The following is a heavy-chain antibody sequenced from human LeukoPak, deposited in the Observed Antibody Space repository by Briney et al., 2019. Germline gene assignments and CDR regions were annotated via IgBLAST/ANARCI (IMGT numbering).Heavy chain of an antibody. D-gene: IGHD3-22*01. J-gene: IGHJ5*02. CDR2: MYTSGSA. V-gene: IGHV4-61*02. Sequence: SQTLSLTCTVSGGSISSGSYYWSWIRQPAGKGLEWIGRMYTSGSANYNPSLKSRVTISVDTSKNQFSLKLSSVTAADTAVYYCARVLYYYDSSGYTNWFDPWGQGTLVTVSS. CDR3: ARVLYYYDSSGYTNWFDP. CDR1: GGSISSGSYY.